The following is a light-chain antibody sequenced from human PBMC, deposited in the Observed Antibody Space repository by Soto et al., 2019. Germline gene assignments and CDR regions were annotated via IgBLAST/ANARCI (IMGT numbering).Light chain of an antibody. J-gene: IGKJ2*01. CDR1: QGIRND. CDR3: LQECYYPYT. CDR2: AAS. V-gene: IGKV1-6*01. Sequence: AIQMTQSPSSLSASVGDRVTITCRASQGIRNDLAWYQQKPRKAPKLLIYAASSLQSGVSSRFSRSGSGTDFTLTNSSLQAEDVATYYCLQECYYPYTFSRWTKLEIK.